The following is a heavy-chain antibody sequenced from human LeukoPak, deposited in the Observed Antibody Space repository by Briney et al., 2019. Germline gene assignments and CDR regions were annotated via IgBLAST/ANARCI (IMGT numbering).Heavy chain of an antibody. Sequence: PGGSLRLSCAASGFTFSGYSMNWVRQAPGKGLEWVSYISSSSSTIYYADSVKGRFTISRDNAKNSLYLQINSLRDEDTAVYYCARGVPPCFDPWGQGTLVTVSS. CDR1: GFTFSGYS. CDR2: ISSSSSTI. J-gene: IGHJ5*02. D-gene: IGHD3-10*01. V-gene: IGHV3-48*02. CDR3: ARGVPPCFDP.